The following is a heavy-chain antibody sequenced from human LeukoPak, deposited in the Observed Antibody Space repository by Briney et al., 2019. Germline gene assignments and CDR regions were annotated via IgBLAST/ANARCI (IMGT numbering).Heavy chain of an antibody. Sequence: GGSLRLSCAASGFTFSSYGMHWVRQAPGKGLEWVAFIRYDGSNKYYADSVKGRFTISRDNSRSTLYLQMNSLRVEDTAVYYFATEKGGAMDVWGQGTTVTVSS. D-gene: IGHD1-26*01. CDR2: IRYDGSNK. J-gene: IGHJ6*02. CDR1: GFTFSSYG. CDR3: ATEKGGAMDV. V-gene: IGHV3-30*02.